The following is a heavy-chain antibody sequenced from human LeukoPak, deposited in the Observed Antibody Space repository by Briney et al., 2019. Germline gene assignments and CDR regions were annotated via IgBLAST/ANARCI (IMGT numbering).Heavy chain of an antibody. CDR2: ISYDGTIR. D-gene: IGHD3-16*01. CDR3: ARESSWGGYFDY. Sequence: GGSLRLSCAASGLTFSSYGMHWVRQAPGKGLEWVAVISYDGTIRNYADSVKGRFTISRDNAKNSLSLQMNSLRVEDTAVYYCARESSWGGYFDYWGQGTLVTVSS. CDR1: GLTFSSYG. V-gene: IGHV3-30*03. J-gene: IGHJ4*02.